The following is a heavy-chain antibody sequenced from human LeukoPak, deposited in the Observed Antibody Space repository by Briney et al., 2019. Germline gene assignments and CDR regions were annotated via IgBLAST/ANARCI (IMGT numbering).Heavy chain of an antibody. D-gene: IGHD3-22*01. CDR2: IYYSGTT. CDR1: GGSISSYY. Sequence: PSETLSLTCTVSGGSISSYYWSWIRQPPGKGLEWIGYIYYSGTTNYNPSLSSRLTISVDTSKNQFSLELRSVTAADTAVYYCARQGTSGSYLTGLDAWGQGTTVTVSS. CDR3: ARQGTSGSYLTGLDA. V-gene: IGHV4-59*08. J-gene: IGHJ6*02.